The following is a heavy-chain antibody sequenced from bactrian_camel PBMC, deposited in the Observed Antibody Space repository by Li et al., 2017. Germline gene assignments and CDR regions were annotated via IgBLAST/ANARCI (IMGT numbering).Heavy chain of an antibody. D-gene: IGHD3*01. CDR1: GFTYSSYC. CDR2: IDSDGST. J-gene: IGHJ4*01. V-gene: IGHV3S9*01. CDR3: AADGGLRAERVYI. Sequence: HVQLVESGGGSVQAGGSLQLSCAASGFTYSSYCMGWFRQAPGKEREGISGIDSDGSTTYLDSVKGRFTISKDNATNTLYLQMNNLKPEDTAMYYCAADGGLRAERVYILGSRNPGHRL.